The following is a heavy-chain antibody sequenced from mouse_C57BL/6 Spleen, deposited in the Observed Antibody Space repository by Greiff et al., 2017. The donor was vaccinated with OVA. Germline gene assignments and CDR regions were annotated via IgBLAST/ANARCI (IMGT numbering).Heavy chain of an antibody. V-gene: IGHV5-9-1*02. J-gene: IGHJ1*03. CDR1: GFTFSSYA. CDR2: ISSGGDYI. CDR3: TRGEAYYSNPYWYFDV. D-gene: IGHD2-5*01. Sequence: DVKLQESGEGLVKPGGSLKLSCAASGFTFSSYAMSWVRQTPEKRLEWVAYISSGGDYIYYADTVKGRFTISRDNARNTLYLQMSSLKSEDTAMYYCTRGEAYYSNPYWYFDVWGTGTTVTVSS.